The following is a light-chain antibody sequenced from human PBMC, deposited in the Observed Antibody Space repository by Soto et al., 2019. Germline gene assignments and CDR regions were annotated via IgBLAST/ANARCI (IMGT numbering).Light chain of an antibody. CDR2: DAS. Sequence: ESVLTQSPATLSLSPGERATLSCRASQSVSSYLGWYQQKPGQPPRLLIYDASNRATGTPVRFSGSGSGTDFTLTISSLEPEDFAVYYCQQRSNLPPTFGGGTKV. CDR1: QSVSSY. CDR3: QQRSNLPPT. V-gene: IGKV3-11*01. J-gene: IGKJ4*01.